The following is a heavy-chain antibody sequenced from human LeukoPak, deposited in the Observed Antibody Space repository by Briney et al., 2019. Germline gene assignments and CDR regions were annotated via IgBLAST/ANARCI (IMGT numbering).Heavy chain of an antibody. V-gene: IGHV4-59*12. CDR1: GGSISSYY. CDR3: ARGQGATVPQVGKNWFDP. J-gene: IGHJ5*02. D-gene: IGHD1-26*01. Sequence: SETLSLTCIVSGGSISSYYWSWIRQPPGKGLEWIGYIYYSGSTNYKPSLKSRVTISVATSKNQFSLKLISVTVADTAIYYCARGQGATVPQVGKNWFDPWGQGTRVTVSS. CDR2: IYYSGST.